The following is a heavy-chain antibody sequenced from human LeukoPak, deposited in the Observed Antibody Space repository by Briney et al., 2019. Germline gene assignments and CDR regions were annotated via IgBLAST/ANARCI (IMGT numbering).Heavy chain of an antibody. J-gene: IGHJ3*02. D-gene: IGHD1-26*01. Sequence: GRSLRLSCAASGFTFSSYGMHWVRQAPGKGLEWVAVISYDGSNKYYADSVKGRFTISRDNSKNTLYLQMNSLRAEDTAVYYCARAQVVGAITRRAFDIWGQGTMVTVSS. CDR2: ISYDGSNK. CDR3: ARAQVVGAITRRAFDI. CDR1: GFTFSSYG. V-gene: IGHV3-30*03.